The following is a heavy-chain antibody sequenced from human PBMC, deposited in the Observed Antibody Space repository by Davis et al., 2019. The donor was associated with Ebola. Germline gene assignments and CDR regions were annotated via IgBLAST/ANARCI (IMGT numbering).Heavy chain of an antibody. D-gene: IGHD6-6*01. CDR3: AREGYSSSSGVGRWNYYYYYGMDV. CDR1: GDSVSSNSAA. CDR2: TYYRSKWYN. J-gene: IGHJ6*02. V-gene: IGHV6-1*01. Sequence: SQTLSLTCAISGDSVSSNSAAWTWIRQSPSRGLEWLGRTYYRSKWYNDYAVSVKSRITINPATSKNQFSLQLNSVTPEDTAVYYCAREGYSSSSGVGRWNYYYYYGMDVWGQGTTVTVSS.